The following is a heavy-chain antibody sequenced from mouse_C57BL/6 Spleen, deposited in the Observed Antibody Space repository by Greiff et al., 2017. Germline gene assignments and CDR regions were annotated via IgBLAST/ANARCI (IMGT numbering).Heavy chain of an antibody. V-gene: IGHV1-69*01. CDR3: ARFSPWYFDV. J-gene: IGHJ1*03. Sequence: QVQLQQPGAELVMPGASVKLSCKASGYTFTSYWMHWVKQRPGQGLEWIGEIDPSDSYTNYNQKFKGKSTLTVDKSSSTAYVQLSSLTSEDSAVYYCARFSPWYFDVWGTGTTVTVSS. CDR1: GYTFTSYW. CDR2: IDPSDSYT.